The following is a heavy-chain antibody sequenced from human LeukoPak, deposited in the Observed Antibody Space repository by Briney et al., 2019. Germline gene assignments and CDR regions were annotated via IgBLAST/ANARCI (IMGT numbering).Heavy chain of an antibody. CDR3: ARRHNNYYFDY. CDR2: IYTSGSP. Sequence: PETLSLTCTVSGGSISSYYWTWIRQPPGKGLEWIGYIYTSGSPIYSPSLKSRVTMSVDTAKNQFSLNLSSVTAADTAVYYCARRHNNYYFDYWGQGALVTVSS. CDR1: GGSISSYY. V-gene: IGHV4-4*09. D-gene: IGHD4-11*01. J-gene: IGHJ4*02.